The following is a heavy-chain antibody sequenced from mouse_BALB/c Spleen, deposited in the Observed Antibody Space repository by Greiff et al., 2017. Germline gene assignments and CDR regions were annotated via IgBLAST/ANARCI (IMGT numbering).Heavy chain of an antibody. J-gene: IGHJ4*01. Sequence: VQLQQSGPGLVAPSQTLSITCTVSGFSLTSYGVSWVRQPPGKGLEWLGVIWGDGSTNYHSALISRLSISKDNSKSQVFLKLNSLQTDDTATFYCATDDCVDYAMDYWGQGTSVTVSA. CDR1: GFSLTSYG. V-gene: IGHV2-3*01. D-gene: IGHD2-4*01. CDR2: IWGDGST. CDR3: ATDDCVDYAMDY.